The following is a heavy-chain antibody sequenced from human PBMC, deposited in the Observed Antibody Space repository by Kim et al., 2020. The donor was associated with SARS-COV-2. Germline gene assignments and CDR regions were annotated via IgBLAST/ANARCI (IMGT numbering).Heavy chain of an antibody. J-gene: IGHJ3*02. D-gene: IGHD3-9*01. V-gene: IGHV3-73*01. CDR3: TRTPTFYDVLTGFGGDAFDI. Sequence: GGSLRLSCAASGFTFSDSGIHWVRQASGKGLEWVGRIRSKTNTYATAYAASVNGRFTISRDDSENTAYLQMNSLKTDDTAVYYCTRTPTFYDVLTGFGGDAFDIWGQGTVVTVYS. CDR1: GFTFSDSG. CDR2: IRSKTNTYAT.